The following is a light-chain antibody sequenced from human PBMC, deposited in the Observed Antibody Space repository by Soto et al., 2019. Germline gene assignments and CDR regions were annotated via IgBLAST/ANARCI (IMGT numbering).Light chain of an antibody. CDR3: AAWDVSLSGVV. CDR2: RNN. CDR1: SSNIGSNY. Sequence: QSVLTQPPSASGTPGQRVTISCSGSSSNIGSNYVYWYQQLPGTAPKVLIYRNNQRPSGVPDRFSGSKSGTSASLAISGLRSEDEANYYCAAWDVSLSGVVFGGGTKVTVL. V-gene: IGLV1-47*01. J-gene: IGLJ2*01.